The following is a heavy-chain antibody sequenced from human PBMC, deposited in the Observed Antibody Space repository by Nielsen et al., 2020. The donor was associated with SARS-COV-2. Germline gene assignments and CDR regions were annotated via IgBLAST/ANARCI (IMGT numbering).Heavy chain of an antibody. CDR3: IWVGATLDI. J-gene: IGHJ3*02. V-gene: IGHV3-15*01. D-gene: IGHD1-26*01. CDR1: GFTFTNAW. Sequence: GESLKISCAASGFTFTNAWMSWVRQAPGKGLEWVGRFKSKTDGGTIDYAAPVKGRFAFSRDDSKSTMYLHMNSLKVEDTAVYYCIWVGATLDIWGQGTMVTVSS. CDR2: FKSKTDGGTI.